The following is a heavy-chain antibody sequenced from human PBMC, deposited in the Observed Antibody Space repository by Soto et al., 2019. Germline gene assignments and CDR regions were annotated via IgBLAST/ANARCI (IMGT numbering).Heavy chain of an antibody. D-gene: IGHD2-15*01. CDR3: ASSGYCSGGSCSYPQYYYYGMDV. V-gene: IGHV1-69*13. Sequence: SVKVSCKASGGTFSSYAISWVRQAPGQGLEWMGGIIPIFGTANYAQKFQGRVTITADESTSTAYMELSSLGSEDTAVYYCASSGYCSGGSCSYPQYYYYGMDVWGQGTTVTVSS. J-gene: IGHJ6*02. CDR1: GGTFSSYA. CDR2: IIPIFGTA.